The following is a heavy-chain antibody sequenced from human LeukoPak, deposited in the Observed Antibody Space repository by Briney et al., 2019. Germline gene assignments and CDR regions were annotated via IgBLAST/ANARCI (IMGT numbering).Heavy chain of an antibody. CDR2: ISSSSSTI. Sequence: GGSLRLSCAASGFTFSSYSMNWVRQAPGKGLEWVSYISSSSSTIYYADSVKGRFTISRDNAKNSLYLQMNSLRAEDTAVCYCARGGVYYDSSGYPDYWGQGTLVTVSS. J-gene: IGHJ4*02. V-gene: IGHV3-48*01. CDR3: ARGGVYYDSSGYPDY. CDR1: GFTFSSYS. D-gene: IGHD3-22*01.